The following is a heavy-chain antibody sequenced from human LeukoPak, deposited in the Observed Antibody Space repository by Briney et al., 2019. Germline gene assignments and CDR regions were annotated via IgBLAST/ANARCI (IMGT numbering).Heavy chain of an antibody. Sequence: GASVKVSCKASGYTFTSYGISWVRQAPGQGLEWMGWISAYNGNTNYAQKLQGRVTMTTDTSTSTAYMELRSLRSDDTAVYCCVRSGYCYGGTCHSGAFDIWGQGTVVTVSS. J-gene: IGHJ3*02. CDR2: ISAYNGNT. V-gene: IGHV1-18*01. CDR1: GYTFTSYG. D-gene: IGHD2-15*01. CDR3: VRSGYCYGGTCHSGAFDI.